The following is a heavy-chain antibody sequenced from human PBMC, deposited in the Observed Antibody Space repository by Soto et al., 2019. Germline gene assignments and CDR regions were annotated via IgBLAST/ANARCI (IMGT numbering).Heavy chain of an antibody. CDR1: GGSISSYY. CDR2: IYYSGST. Sequence: SETLSLTCTVSGGSISSYYWSWIRQPPGKGLEWIGYIYYSGSTNYNPSLKSRVTISVDTSKNQFSLKLSSVTAAGTAVYYCARVSNTDYDYWGQGTLVTVSS. V-gene: IGHV4-59*01. J-gene: IGHJ4*02. CDR3: ARVSNTDYDY.